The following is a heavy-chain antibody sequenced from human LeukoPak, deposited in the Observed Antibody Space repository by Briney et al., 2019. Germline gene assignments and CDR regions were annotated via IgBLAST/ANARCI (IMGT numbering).Heavy chain of an antibody. CDR2: IKTKTDGETT. J-gene: IGHJ6*03. CDR3: AKVARAAMVRAHYYYMDV. CDR1: GFTFSNAW. V-gene: IGHV3-15*01. Sequence: GGSLRLSCAASGFTFSNAWMNWVRQAPGKGLEWLGRIKTKTDGETTDYAAPVKGRFTISRDNSKNTLYLQMNSLRAEDTAVYYCAKVARAAMVRAHYYYMDVWGKGTTVTVSS. D-gene: IGHD5-18*01.